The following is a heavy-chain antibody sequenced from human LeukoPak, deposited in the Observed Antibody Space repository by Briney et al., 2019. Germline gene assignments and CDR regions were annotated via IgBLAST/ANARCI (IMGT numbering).Heavy chain of an antibody. CDR3: ARLVYSSSPYYFDF. CDR1: GYSFSSYW. D-gene: IGHD6-13*01. Sequence: GESLKISCKGSGYSFSSYWIGWVRRMPGKGVGWMGIIYPGDSATTYSPSFQGQVTISADMSISTAYLQWRSLKASDTAMYYCARLVYSSSPYYFDFWGQGTLVTVSS. J-gene: IGHJ4*02. CDR2: IYPGDSAT. V-gene: IGHV5-51*01.